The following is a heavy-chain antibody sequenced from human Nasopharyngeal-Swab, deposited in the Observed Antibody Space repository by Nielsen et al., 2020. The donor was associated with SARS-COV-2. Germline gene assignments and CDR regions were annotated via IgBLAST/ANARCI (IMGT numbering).Heavy chain of an antibody. CDR1: GFTFDDYA. Sequence: GGSLRLSCAASGFTFDDYAMHWVRRAPGKGLEWVSGISWNSGSIGYADSVKGRFTISRDNAKNSLYLQMNSLRAEDTALYYCATSPFSSSWYDASYYYGMDVWGQGTTVTVSS. V-gene: IGHV3-9*01. CDR3: ATSPFSSSWYDASYYYGMDV. D-gene: IGHD6-13*01. J-gene: IGHJ6*02. CDR2: ISWNSGSI.